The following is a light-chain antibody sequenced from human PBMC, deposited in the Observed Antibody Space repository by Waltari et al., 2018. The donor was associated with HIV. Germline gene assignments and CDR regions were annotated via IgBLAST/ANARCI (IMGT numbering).Light chain of an antibody. CDR3: AAWDDSLSGYVV. Sequence: QSVLTQPPSASGTPGQRVTISCSGSSSNIGSNYVYWYQQLPGTAPKLLIQRNNQRPCGVPDRFSGSQSCTSASLALSGLLSDDEADYYCAAWDDSLSGYVVFGVGTKLTVL. CDR2: RNN. CDR1: SSNIGSNY. V-gene: IGLV1-47*01. J-gene: IGLJ2*01.